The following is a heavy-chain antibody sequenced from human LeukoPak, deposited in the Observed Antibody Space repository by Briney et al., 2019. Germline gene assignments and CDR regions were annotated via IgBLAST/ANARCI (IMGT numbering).Heavy chain of an antibody. J-gene: IGHJ5*02. V-gene: IGHV3-7*01. CDR1: GFTFSRHW. D-gene: IGHD3-22*01. Sequence: GGSLRLSCAASGFTFSRHWMNWVRQAPGKGLEWVANIHEDGSDKYYVNSVKGRFTISRDNAKNSLYLQMNSLRAEDTAVYYCAKGGTYSSGPWGQGTLVTVSS. CDR3: AKGGTYSSGP. CDR2: IHEDGSDK.